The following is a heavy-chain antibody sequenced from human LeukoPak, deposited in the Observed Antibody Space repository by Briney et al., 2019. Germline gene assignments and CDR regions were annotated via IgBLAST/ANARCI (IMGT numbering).Heavy chain of an antibody. V-gene: IGHV4-61*02. J-gene: IGHJ6*03. CDR1: GDSISSGDYY. Sequence: PSQTLSLTCTVSGDSISSGDYYWSWIRQPAGKGLEWIGRISSSGSTNYNPSLKSRVTISVDTSKNQFSLKLSSVTAADTAVYYCARPLLWFGELFSADYMDVWGKGTTVTISS. CDR2: ISSSGST. D-gene: IGHD3-10*01. CDR3: ARPLLWFGELFSADYMDV.